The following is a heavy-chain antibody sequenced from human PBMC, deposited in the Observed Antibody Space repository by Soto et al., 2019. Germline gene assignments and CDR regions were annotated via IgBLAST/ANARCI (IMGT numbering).Heavy chain of an antibody. CDR2: ISGSGGST. V-gene: IGHV3-23*01. CDR1: GFTFSNYA. CDR3: AKDQGSSWYEIDY. D-gene: IGHD6-13*01. Sequence: EVQLLESGGGLVQPGGSLRLSCAASGFTFSNYAVTWVRQAPGKGLEWVSTISGSGGSTYYADSVKGRFTISRDNSKNTLYQQMNSLRGEDTAVYYCAKDQGSSWYEIDYWGQGTLVTVSS. J-gene: IGHJ4*02.